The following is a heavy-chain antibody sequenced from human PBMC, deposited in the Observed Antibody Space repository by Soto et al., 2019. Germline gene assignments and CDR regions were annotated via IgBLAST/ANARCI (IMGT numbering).Heavy chain of an antibody. CDR2: IYDSVNT. CDR1: FDCRSIGGRC. CDR3: ARVDHRGYFAILTDY. V-gene: IGHV4-31*03. J-gene: IGHJ4*02. Sequence: LSLAFTVCFDCRSIGGRCLSWIRHRPGKGLESIGHIYDSVNTYYSPSLRSRVTISADVSKNQFSLNLRSVTAADTAVYYCARVDHRGYFAILTDYWGQRTLVTVSS. D-gene: IGHD1-1*01.